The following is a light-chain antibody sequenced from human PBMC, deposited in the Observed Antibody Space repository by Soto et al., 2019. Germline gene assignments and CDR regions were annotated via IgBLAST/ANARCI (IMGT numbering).Light chain of an antibody. V-gene: IGKV1-5*03. CDR2: KAS. CDR1: QSIGSW. CDR3: QQYNRYSWT. Sequence: DIQMTQSPSTLSASVGDRVTITCRASQSIGSWLAWYQQKPGKAPKLLIYKASSLESGVPLRFSGSGSGTEFTLTISSLQPDDFATYYCQQYNRYSWTFGQGTKVEIK. J-gene: IGKJ1*01.